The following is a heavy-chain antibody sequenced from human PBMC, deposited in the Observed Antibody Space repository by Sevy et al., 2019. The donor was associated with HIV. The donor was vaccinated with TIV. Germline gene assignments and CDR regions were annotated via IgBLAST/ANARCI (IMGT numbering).Heavy chain of an antibody. Sequence: GGSLRLSCAASAFTFSTYAMHWVRQAPGKGLEWVAVISYDGSHKYYADSVKGRFTISRDDSKSSLYLQMNTLGAEDTAVYYCARDARYSVNWYPRFDPWCQGTLVTVSS. J-gene: IGHJ5*02. CDR2: ISYDGSHK. D-gene: IGHD1-26*01. CDR1: AFTFSTYA. CDR3: ARDARYSVNWYPRFDP. V-gene: IGHV3-30*03.